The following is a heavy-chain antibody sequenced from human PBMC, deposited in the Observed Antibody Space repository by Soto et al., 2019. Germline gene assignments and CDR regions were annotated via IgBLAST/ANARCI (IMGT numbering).Heavy chain of an antibody. V-gene: IGHV4-59*01. CDR2: IYYSGST. D-gene: IGHD3-22*01. CDR1: GGNISSYY. Sequence: PSETMSLTSTVSGGNISSYYWSWIRKKTGKGLEWIGYIYYSGSTNYNPSLKSRVTISVDTSKNQFSLKLSSVTAADTAVYYCAREGYSSGYYYYYGMDVWGQGTTVTVSS. J-gene: IGHJ6*02. CDR3: AREGYSSGYYYYYGMDV.